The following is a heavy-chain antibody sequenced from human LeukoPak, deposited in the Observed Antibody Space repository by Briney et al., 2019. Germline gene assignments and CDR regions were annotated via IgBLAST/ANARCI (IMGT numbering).Heavy chain of an antibody. D-gene: IGHD2-15*01. Sequence: GGSLRLSCAAPGFTLRTYWMSWVRQAPGKGLKWVASIKRDGSEKYYVDSVKGRFTISRDNAKNSLYLQMNSLRAEDTAVYHCVREASGGSKGVSGIFDIWGQGTLVTVSS. J-gene: IGHJ3*02. CDR1: GFTLRTYW. CDR3: VREASGGSKGVSGIFDI. V-gene: IGHV3-7*01. CDR2: IKRDGSEK.